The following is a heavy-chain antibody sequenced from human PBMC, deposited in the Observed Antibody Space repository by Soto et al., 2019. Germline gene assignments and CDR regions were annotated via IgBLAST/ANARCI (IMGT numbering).Heavy chain of an antibody. CDR1: GGSISSYY. J-gene: IGHJ4*02. Sequence: SETLSLTCTVSGGSISSYYWSWIRQPPGKGLEWIGYIYYSGSTNYNPSLKSRVTISVDTSKNQFSLKRSSVTAADTAVYYCARGADSSSSGLDYWGQGTLVTVSS. D-gene: IGHD6-6*01. V-gene: IGHV4-59*01. CDR2: IYYSGST. CDR3: ARGADSSSSGLDY.